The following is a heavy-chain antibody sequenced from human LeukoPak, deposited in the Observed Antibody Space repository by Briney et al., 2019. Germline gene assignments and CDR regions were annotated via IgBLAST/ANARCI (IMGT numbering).Heavy chain of an antibody. CDR2: IIPSCGTA. CDR3: ASHSGSYLYYYYYYMDV. CDR1: GGTFSSYA. D-gene: IGHD1-26*01. J-gene: IGHJ6*03. Sequence: GSSVKVSCKASGGTFSSYAICWVRQAPGQGLEWMGGIIPSCGTANYAQKFQGRVTMTTDESTSTAYMELSSLRSEDTAVYYCASHSGSYLYYYYYYMDVWGKGTTVTVSS. V-gene: IGHV1-69*05.